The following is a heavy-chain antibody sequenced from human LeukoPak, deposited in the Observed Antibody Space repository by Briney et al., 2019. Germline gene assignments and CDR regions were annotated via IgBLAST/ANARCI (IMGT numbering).Heavy chain of an antibody. CDR1: GFTFSSYE. D-gene: IGHD3-10*01. J-gene: IGHJ6*02. CDR2: IWYDGSNK. CDR3: ARHLHYYGSGNYYYYFYAMDV. Sequence: GGSLRLSCAASGFTFSSYEMNWVRQAPGKGLEWVAVIWYDGSNKYYADSVKGRFTISRDNSRSTLYLQMNSLRADDTAVYYCARHLHYYGSGNYYYYFYAMDVWGQGTTVTVSS. V-gene: IGHV3-33*08.